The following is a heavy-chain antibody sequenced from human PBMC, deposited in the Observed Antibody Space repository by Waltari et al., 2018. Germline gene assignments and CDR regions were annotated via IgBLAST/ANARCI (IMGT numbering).Heavy chain of an antibody. CDR3: ARGGAAAGNFNY. CDR2: ISCNGST. J-gene: IGHJ4*02. V-gene: IGHV4-31*03. D-gene: IGHD6-13*01. CDR1: GGSVSSGGYY. Sequence: QVQLQESGPGLAKPSQTLSLTCTFSGGSVSSGGYYWGWIRQHPGKGLEWIGYISCNGSTYYNPSLKSRVTILEGTSKNQFSLKLTSVTAADTAVYYCARGGAAAGNFNYWGQGTLVTVSS.